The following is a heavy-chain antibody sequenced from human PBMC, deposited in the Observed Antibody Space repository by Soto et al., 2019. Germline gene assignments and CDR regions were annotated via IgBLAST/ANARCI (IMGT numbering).Heavy chain of an antibody. V-gene: IGHV4-59*01. D-gene: IGHD3-3*01. J-gene: IGHJ4*02. Sequence: QVQLQESGPGLVKPSETLSLTCTVSGGSISSYYWSWIRQPPGKGLEWIGYIYYSGSTNYNPSLMSRVTMSVDTSKNQCSLKLSSVTAADTAVYYCARGRYYDFWSGYSQFDYWGQGTLVTVSS. CDR2: IYYSGST. CDR1: GGSISSYY. CDR3: ARGRYYDFWSGYSQFDY.